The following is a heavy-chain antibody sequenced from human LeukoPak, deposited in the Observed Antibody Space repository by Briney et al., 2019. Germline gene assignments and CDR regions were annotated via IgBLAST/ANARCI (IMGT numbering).Heavy chain of an antibody. CDR2: IYYSGST. CDR1: GGSISSYY. V-gene: IGHV4-59*01. D-gene: IGHD3-10*01. J-gene: IGHJ4*02. Sequence: PSETLSLTCTVSGGSISSYYWSWIRQPPGKGLEWIGYIYYSGSTNYNPSLKSRVTISVDTSKNQFSLKLSSVTAADTAVCYCARHWRLEPSTMVRGEGLIDYWGQGTLVTVSS. CDR3: ARHWRLEPSTMVRGEGLIDY.